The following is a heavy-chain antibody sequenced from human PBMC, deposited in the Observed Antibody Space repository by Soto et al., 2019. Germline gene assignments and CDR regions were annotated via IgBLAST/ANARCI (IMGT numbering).Heavy chain of an antibody. V-gene: IGHV3-74*01. Sequence: EVQLVESGGGLVQPGGSLRLSCAASGFTFSRNWMHWVRQAPGKGLVWLSRINSDGTTTTYADSVKGRFTISRDNSKNTVYLQINNLRADDTAVYYCATVGTGSYNWFDPWGQGTPVTVSS. CDR2: INSDGTTT. D-gene: IGHD6-13*01. J-gene: IGHJ5*02. CDR3: ATVGTGSYNWFDP. CDR1: GFTFSRNW.